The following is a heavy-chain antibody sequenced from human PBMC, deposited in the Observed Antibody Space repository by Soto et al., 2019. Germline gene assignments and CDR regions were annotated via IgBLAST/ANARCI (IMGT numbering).Heavy chain of an antibody. CDR2: IIPVFGPA. D-gene: IGHD6-13*01. CDR1: GGTLKNSA. Sequence: SVKVSCKASGGTLKNSAISWVRQAPGQGLEWMGGIIPVFGPALYTQKFQGRVTITADESTNTAFLDVSSLRSEDTAVYYCGRGGSWAKVDSWGPGTLVTVSS. J-gene: IGHJ4*02. V-gene: IGHV1-69*13. CDR3: GRGGSWAKVDS.